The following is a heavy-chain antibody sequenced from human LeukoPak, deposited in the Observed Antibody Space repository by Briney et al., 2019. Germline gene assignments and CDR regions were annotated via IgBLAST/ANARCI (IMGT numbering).Heavy chain of an antibody. Sequence: ASVKVSCKASGYTFTGYYMHWVRQAPGQGLEWMGWINPNSGGTNYAQKFQGRVTMTRDTSISTAYMELSRLRSDDTAVYYCAKRWLQPYYYYYGMDVWGQGTTVTVSS. CDR2: INPNSGGT. D-gene: IGHD5-24*01. J-gene: IGHJ6*02. V-gene: IGHV1-2*02. CDR3: AKRWLQPYYYYYGMDV. CDR1: GYTFTGYY.